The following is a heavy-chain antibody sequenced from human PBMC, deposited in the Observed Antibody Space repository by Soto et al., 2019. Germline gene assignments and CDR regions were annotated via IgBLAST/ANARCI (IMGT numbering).Heavy chain of an antibody. V-gene: IGHV1-3*01. CDR1: GYTFSIYA. CDR3: ARDCTYCGGDTGLDALDI. Sequence: QVQLVQSGAEVEKPGASVKVSCKASGYTFSIYAMHWVRQAPGQRLEWMGWINAGDGNTKYSQKFQGRVTISWDTSERTVYMELSSLRSEDTAVYYCARDCTYCGGDTGLDALDIWGQGTMVTVSS. CDR2: INAGDGNT. J-gene: IGHJ3*02. D-gene: IGHD2-21*01.